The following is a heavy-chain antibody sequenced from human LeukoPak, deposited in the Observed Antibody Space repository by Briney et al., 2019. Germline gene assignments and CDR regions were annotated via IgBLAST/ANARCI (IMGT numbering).Heavy chain of an antibody. J-gene: IGHJ4*02. Sequence: GGSLRLSCVVSGFTFSESWMSWVRQAPGRGLEWVSAISGSGGSTYYADSVKGRFTISRDNSKNTLYLQMNSLRAEDTAVYYCAKSGSSYALDFDYWGQGTLVTVSS. V-gene: IGHV3-23*01. D-gene: IGHD3-10*01. CDR1: GFTFSESW. CDR2: ISGSGGST. CDR3: AKSGSSYALDFDY.